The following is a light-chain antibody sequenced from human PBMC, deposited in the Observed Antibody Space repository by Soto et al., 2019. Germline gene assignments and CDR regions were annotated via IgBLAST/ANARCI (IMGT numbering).Light chain of an antibody. J-gene: IGKJ1*01. V-gene: IGKV3-11*01. CDR3: QQRSNWPVT. CDR1: QSVSSY. Sequence: EIVLTQSPATLSLSPGEGATLSCRASQSVSSYLAWYQQRPGQAPRLLIYDASNRATVIPARFSGSGSGTDFTLTISSLEPEDFAVYYCQQRSNWPVTFGLGTEV. CDR2: DAS.